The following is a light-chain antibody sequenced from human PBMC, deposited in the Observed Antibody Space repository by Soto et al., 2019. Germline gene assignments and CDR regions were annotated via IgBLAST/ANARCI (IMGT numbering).Light chain of an antibody. J-gene: IGKJ1*01. CDR3: QQYNNYPWT. CDR1: QSISSW. Sequence: EIQMTQSPSTLSASLGDRAPITCLASQSISSWLAWYQQKPGKAPKLLIYKASSLESGVPSRFSGSGSGTEFTRTSNSLQPDDFATYYCQQYNNYPWTVGQGTKVDIK. V-gene: IGKV1-5*03. CDR2: KAS.